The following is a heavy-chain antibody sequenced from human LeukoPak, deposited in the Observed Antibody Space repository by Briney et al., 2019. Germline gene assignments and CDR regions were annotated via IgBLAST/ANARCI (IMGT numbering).Heavy chain of an antibody. CDR3: ARAIRGYSYGLNFDY. CDR1: GFTFSSYA. D-gene: IGHD5-18*01. J-gene: IGHJ4*02. V-gene: IGHV3-23*01. Sequence: GGSLRLSCAASGFTFSSYAMSWVRQAPGKGLEWVSAISGSGGSTYYADSVKGRFTISRDNSKNTLYLQMNSLRAEDTAVYYCARAIRGYSYGLNFDYWGQGTLVTVSS. CDR2: ISGSGGST.